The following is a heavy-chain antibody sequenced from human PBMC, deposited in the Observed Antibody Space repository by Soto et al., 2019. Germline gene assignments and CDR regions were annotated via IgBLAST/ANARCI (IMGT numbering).Heavy chain of an antibody. Sequence: LGESLKISCKGSGYSFTSYWIGWVRQMPGKGLEWMGIIYHGDSDTRYSPSFQGQVTISADKSISTAYLQWSSLKASDTAMYYCARRPHYDFWGGYYDYYYMDFWGKGTTVTVSS. D-gene: IGHD3-3*01. J-gene: IGHJ6*03. V-gene: IGHV5-51*01. CDR2: IYHGDSDT. CDR1: GYSFTSYW. CDR3: ARRPHYDFWGGYYDYYYMDF.